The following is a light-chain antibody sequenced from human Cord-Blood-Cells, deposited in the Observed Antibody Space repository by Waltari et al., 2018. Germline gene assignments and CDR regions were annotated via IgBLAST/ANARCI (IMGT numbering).Light chain of an antibody. CDR3: QQSDSTPFT. CDR2: AAS. Sequence: DIQMTQSPSSLSASVGDRVTITGRASQSISSYLNWYQQKPRKAPKLLIYAASNFQSGVPSRFSGSGSGTDFTLTISSLQPEDFATYYCQQSDSTPFTFGPGTKVDIK. V-gene: IGKV1-39*01. J-gene: IGKJ3*01. CDR1: QSISSY.